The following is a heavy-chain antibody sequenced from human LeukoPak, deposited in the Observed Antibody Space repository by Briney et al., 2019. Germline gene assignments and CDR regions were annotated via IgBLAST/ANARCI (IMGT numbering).Heavy chain of an antibody. CDR3: ARELLGHGYNSGDFDY. CDR1: GFTFSSYW. CDR2: IKQDGSER. J-gene: IGHJ4*02. Sequence: GVSLRLSCAASGFTFSSYWMNWVRQAPGKGLEWVANIKQDGSERYYVGSVKGRFTISRDNAKNSLYLQMNSLRAEDTAVYYCARELLGHGYNSGDFDYWGQGTLVTVSS. V-gene: IGHV3-7*01. D-gene: IGHD5-24*01.